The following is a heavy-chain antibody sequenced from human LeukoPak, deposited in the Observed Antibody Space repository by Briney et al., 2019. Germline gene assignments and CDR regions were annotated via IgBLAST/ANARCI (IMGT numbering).Heavy chain of an antibody. V-gene: IGHV4-34*01. Sequence: SETLSLTCAVYGGSFSGYYWSWIRQPPGKGLEWIGEINHSGSTNYNPSLKSRVTISVDTSKNQFSLKLSSVTAADTAVYYCARGRQGITILGVVTRKYFDYWGQGTLVTVSS. CDR1: GGSFSGYY. J-gene: IGHJ4*02. CDR3: ARGRQGITILGVVTRKYFDY. D-gene: IGHD3-3*01. CDR2: INHSGST.